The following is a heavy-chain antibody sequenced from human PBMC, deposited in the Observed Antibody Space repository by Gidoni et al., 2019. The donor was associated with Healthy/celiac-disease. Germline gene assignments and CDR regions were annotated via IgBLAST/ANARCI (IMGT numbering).Heavy chain of an antibody. Sequence: GQLQESAPGLVKPSQTLSLTCTVSGGSISSGSYYWSWIRQPAGKGLEWIGRIYTSGSTNYNPSLKSRVTISVDTSKNQFSLKLSSVTAADTAVYYCARATYKTGYSSGWYYFDYWGQGTLVTVSS. D-gene: IGHD6-19*01. V-gene: IGHV4-61*02. CDR2: IYTSGST. CDR3: ARATYKTGYSSGWYYFDY. J-gene: IGHJ4*02. CDR1: GGSISSGSYY.